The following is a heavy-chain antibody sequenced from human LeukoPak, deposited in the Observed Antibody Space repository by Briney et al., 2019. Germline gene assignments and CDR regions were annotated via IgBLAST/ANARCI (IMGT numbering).Heavy chain of an antibody. CDR2: FNTNTGNP. V-gene: IGHV7-4-1*02. D-gene: IGHD4-17*01. CDR3: ARVVVYGDYPDYFDY. Sequence: ASVKVSCKASGYTFTSYAMNWVRQAPGQGLEWMGWFNTNTGNPTYAQGFTGRFVFSLDTSVSTAYLQISSLKAEDTAVYYCARVVVYGDYPDYFDYWGQGTLVTVSS. J-gene: IGHJ4*02. CDR1: GYTFTSYA.